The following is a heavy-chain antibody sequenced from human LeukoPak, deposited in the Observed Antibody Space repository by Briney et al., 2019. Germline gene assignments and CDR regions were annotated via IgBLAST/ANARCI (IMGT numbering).Heavy chain of an antibody. Sequence: ASVKVSCKASGYTFTGYYMHWVRQAPGQGLEWMGRINPNSGGTNYAQKLQGRVTMTTDTSTSTAYMELRSLRSDDTAVYYCARYDSAHDAFDIWGQGTMVTVSS. CDR3: ARYDSAHDAFDI. V-gene: IGHV1-2*06. CDR1: GYTFTGYY. CDR2: INPNSGGT. D-gene: IGHD3-9*01. J-gene: IGHJ3*02.